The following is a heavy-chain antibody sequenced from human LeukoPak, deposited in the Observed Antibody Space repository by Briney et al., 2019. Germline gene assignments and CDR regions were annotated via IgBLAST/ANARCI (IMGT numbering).Heavy chain of an antibody. D-gene: IGHD3-3*01. J-gene: IGHJ4*02. CDR3: ASLPTVDTIFGVVIDY. V-gene: IGHV3-53*01. Sequence: PGGSLRLSCAASGFTVSSNYMSWVRQAPGKVLEWVSVIYSGGSTYYADSVKGRFTISRDNSKNTLYLQMNSLRAEDTAVYYCASLPTVDTIFGVVIDYWGQGTLVTVPS. CDR2: IYSGGST. CDR1: GFTVSSNY.